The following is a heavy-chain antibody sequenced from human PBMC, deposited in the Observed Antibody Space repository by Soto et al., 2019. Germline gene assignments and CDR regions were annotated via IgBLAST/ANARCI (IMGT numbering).Heavy chain of an antibody. J-gene: IGHJ3*02. CDR1: GGSFSGYY. CDR3: AKVGIFSGYYNRDAFDI. Sequence: SETLSLTCAVYGGSFSGYYWSWIRQPPGKGLEWIGEINHSGSTNYNPSLKSRVTISVDTSKNQVSLKLSSVTAADTAVYYCAKVGIFSGYYNRDAFDIWGQGTMVTVSS. V-gene: IGHV4-34*01. CDR2: INHSGST. D-gene: IGHD3-22*01.